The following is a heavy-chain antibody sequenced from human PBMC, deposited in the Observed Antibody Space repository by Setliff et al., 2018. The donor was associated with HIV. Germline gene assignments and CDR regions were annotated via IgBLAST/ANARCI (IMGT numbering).Heavy chain of an antibody. Sequence: SGPTLVNPTETLALTCTVSGFSLSNTRMGVSWIRQPPGKALEWLAHIFPNDEKSYSASLKSRLTISEDTSKSQVVLTMTNMDPLDTATYFCARYNFRRGYWDYFDYWGQGTQVTVSS. D-gene: IGHD3-3*01. CDR1: GFSLSNTRMG. J-gene: IGHJ4*02. V-gene: IGHV2-26*01. CDR2: IFPNDEK. CDR3: ARYNFRRGYWDYFDY.